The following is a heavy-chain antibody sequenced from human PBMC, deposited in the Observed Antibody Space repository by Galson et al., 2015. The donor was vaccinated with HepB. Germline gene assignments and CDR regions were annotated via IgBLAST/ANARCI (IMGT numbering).Heavy chain of an antibody. D-gene: IGHD6-6*01. CDR1: GGTFSSYA. J-gene: IGHJ4*02. V-gene: IGHV1-69*04. Sequence: SVKVSCKASGGTFSSYAISWVRQAPGQGLEWMGRIIPILGIANYAQKFQGRVTITADKSTSTAYMELSSLRSEDTAVYYCARDWENEYSSSSRLEGAFDIWSQGTLVTVSS. CDR3: ARDWENEYSSSSRLEGAFDI. CDR2: IIPILGIA.